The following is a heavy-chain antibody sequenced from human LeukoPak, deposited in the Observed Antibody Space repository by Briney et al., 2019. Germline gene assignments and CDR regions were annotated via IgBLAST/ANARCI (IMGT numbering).Heavy chain of an antibody. CDR1: GGSFSGYY. CDR2: INHSGST. J-gene: IGHJ4*02. Sequence: SETLSFTCAVYGGSFSGYYWSWIRQPLGKGLEWIGEINHSGSTNYNPSLKSRVTISVDTSKNQFSLKLSSVTAADTAVYYCAVVAATLDYWGQGTLVTVSS. V-gene: IGHV4-34*01. D-gene: IGHD2-15*01. CDR3: AVVAATLDY.